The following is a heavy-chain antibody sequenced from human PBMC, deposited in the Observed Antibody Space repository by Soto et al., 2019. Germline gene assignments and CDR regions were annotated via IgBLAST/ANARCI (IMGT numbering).Heavy chain of an antibody. J-gene: IGHJ5*02. CDR1: GYTFNSYG. V-gene: IGHV1-18*01. CDR2: VSSYNGDT. CDR3: ARGYCNSPNCSGRDWFDP. Sequence: QVHLVQSGAEVKEPGASVRVSCKTSGYTFNSYGINWVRQAPGQGLEWMGWVSSYNGDTKYTPRLQGRVTMTTDTSTKTANMELRSLMSDDTAIYYCARGYCNSPNCSGRDWFDPWGQGTLVTVSP. D-gene: IGHD2-2*01.